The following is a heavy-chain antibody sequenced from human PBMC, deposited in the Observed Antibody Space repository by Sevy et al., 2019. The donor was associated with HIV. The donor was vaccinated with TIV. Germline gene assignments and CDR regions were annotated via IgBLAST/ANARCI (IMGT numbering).Heavy chain of an antibody. D-gene: IGHD3-3*01. V-gene: IGHV1-8*03. CDR2: MNPNSGNT. Sequence: ASVKVSCKASGYTFTSCDINWVRQATGQGLEWMGWMNPNSGNTGYAQKFQGRVTITRNISISTAYMELSSLRSEDTAVYYCARGWWADLLDYLYDFWSGYYRGGDYWGQGTLVTVSS. CDR3: ARGWWADLLDYLYDFWSGYYRGGDY. CDR1: GYTFTSCD. J-gene: IGHJ4*02.